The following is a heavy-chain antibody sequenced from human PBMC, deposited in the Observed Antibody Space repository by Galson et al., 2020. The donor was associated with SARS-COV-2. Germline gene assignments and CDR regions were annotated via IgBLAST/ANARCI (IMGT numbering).Heavy chain of an antibody. J-gene: IGHJ4*02. CDR1: GYSFTSYW. CDR3: ARDYYDILTGYYTPLDY. V-gene: IGHV5-10-1*01. Sequence: HGESLKISCKGSGYSFTSYWISWVRQMPGKGLEWMGRIDPSDSYTNYSPSFQGHVTISADKSISTAYLQWSSLKASDTAMYYCARDYYDILTGYYTPLDYWGQGTLVTVSS. CDR2: IDPSDSYT. D-gene: IGHD3-9*01.